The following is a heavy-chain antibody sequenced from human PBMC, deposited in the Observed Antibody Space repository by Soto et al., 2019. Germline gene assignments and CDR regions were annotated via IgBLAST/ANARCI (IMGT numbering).Heavy chain of an antibody. Sequence: PGGSLRLSCAASGFTFSSYAMSWVRQAPGKGLEWVSAISGSGGSTYYADSVKGRFTISRDNSKNTLYLQMNSLRAEDTAVYYCANVLGYCRSPSCYTGTYYYYGMDFWGQGTTVTVSS. CDR3: ANVLGYCRSPSCYTGTYYYYGMDF. J-gene: IGHJ6*02. CDR2: ISGSGGST. V-gene: IGHV3-23*01. D-gene: IGHD2-2*02. CDR1: GFTFSSYA.